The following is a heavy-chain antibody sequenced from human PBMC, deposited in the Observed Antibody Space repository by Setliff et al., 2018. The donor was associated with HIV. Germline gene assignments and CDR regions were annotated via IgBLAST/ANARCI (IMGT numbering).Heavy chain of an antibody. CDR3: ARGMDYYDTSGYIFFPGLPDY. D-gene: IGHD3-22*01. J-gene: IGHJ4*02. Sequence: ASVKVSCKASGYSFTDYYIHWVRQAPGQGLEWMGWINPKSDGTNYAQKFQGWITMTRDTSISTAYMELSRLRSDDTAVYYCARGMDYYDTSGYIFFPGLPDYWGQGTLVTVS. CDR2: INPKSDGT. CDR1: GYSFTDYY. V-gene: IGHV1-2*04.